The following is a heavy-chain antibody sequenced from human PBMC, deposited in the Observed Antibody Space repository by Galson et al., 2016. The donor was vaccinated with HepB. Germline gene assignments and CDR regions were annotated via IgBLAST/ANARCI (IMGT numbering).Heavy chain of an antibody. CDR1: GASIDSQYFF. V-gene: IGHV4-39*01. CDR2: IYGGVTS. Sequence: SETLSLTCTVSGASIDSQYFFWGWVRQSPGKGLEWIGNIYGGVTSHYNPSLESRVSILSDTSKNQFSLHLTSVTTADTAVYYCLSSPGYCTSASCYKEDVDLWAPGKPVSVST. D-gene: IGHD2-2*02. J-gene: IGHJ5*02. CDR3: LSSPGYCTSASCYKEDVDL.